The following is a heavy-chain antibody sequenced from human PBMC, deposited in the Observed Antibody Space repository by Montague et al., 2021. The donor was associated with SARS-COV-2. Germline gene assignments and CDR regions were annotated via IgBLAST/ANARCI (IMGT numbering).Heavy chain of an antibody. J-gene: IGHJ4*02. D-gene: IGHD1-7*01. CDR2: IYYSGST. CDR3: ARLLLELPGDY. CDR1: GGSVSSGSCY. V-gene: IGHV4-39*01. Sequence: SETLSLTCSVSGGSVSSGSCYWSWIRQPPGKGLEWIGYIYYSGSTYDNPSLKSRVSISVDTSKNQFSLKLNSVTAADTAVYYCARLLLELPGDYWGQGTLVTVSS.